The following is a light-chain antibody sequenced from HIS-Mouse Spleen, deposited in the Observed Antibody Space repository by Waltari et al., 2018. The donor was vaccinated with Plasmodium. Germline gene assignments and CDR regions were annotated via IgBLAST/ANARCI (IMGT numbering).Light chain of an antibody. J-gene: IGLJ3*02. CDR2: EDN. CDR1: SGSIASNY. CDR3: QAYDSSTWV. V-gene: IGLV6-57*02. Sequence: NFMLTQPHSVSESPGKTVTISCTGSSGSIASNYVQWYQQRPGSAPTTVIYEDNQRPSGVPDRVSGSIDSYSNSASLTISGLETEDEADYYCQAYDSSTWVFGGGTKLTVL.